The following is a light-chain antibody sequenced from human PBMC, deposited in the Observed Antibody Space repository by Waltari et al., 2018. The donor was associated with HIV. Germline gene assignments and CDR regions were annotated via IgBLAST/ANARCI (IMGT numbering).Light chain of an antibody. CDR3: QQYYSTLALT. CDR1: QRVLYSSNNKHY. CDR2: WAS. Sequence: DIVMTQSPDSLAVSLGERATINCKSSQRVLYSSNNKHYLAWYQQKPGQPPKLLIYWASTRESGVPDRFSGSGSGTDFTLTISSLQAEDVAVYYCQQYYSTLALTFGGGTKVEIK. J-gene: IGKJ4*01. V-gene: IGKV4-1*01.